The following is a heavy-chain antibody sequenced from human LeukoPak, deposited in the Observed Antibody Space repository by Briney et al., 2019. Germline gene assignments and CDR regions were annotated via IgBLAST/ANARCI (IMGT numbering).Heavy chain of an antibody. Sequence: SETLSLTCTVSGGSISSSSYYWGWIRQPPGKGLEWVGSIYYSGSTYYNPSLKSRVTISVDTSKNQFSLKLSSVTAADTAVYYCARDVGRYDFWRGRYVAGGYYFDYWGQGTLVTVSS. CDR1: GGSISSSSYY. J-gene: IGHJ4*02. V-gene: IGHV4-39*07. CDR2: IYYSGST. D-gene: IGHD3-3*01. CDR3: ARDVGRYDFWRGRYVAGGYYFDY.